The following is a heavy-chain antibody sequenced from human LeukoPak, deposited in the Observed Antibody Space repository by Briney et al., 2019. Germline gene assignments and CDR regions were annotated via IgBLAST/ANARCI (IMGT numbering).Heavy chain of an antibody. CDR2: LNWNGGST. J-gene: IGHJ4*02. Sequence: GGSLRLSCEGSGFIFSNLALSWVRQAPGKGLEWVSGLNWNGGSTGYADSVKGRFTISRDNAKNSLYLQMNSLRAEDTALYHCARGGYCSGYTCYYIDYWGQGTLVTVSS. V-gene: IGHV3-20*01. CDR3: ARGGYCSGYTCYYIDY. D-gene: IGHD2-15*01. CDR1: GFIFSNLA.